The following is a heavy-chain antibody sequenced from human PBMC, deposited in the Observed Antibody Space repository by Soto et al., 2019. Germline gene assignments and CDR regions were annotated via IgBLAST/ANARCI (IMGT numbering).Heavy chain of an antibody. CDR1: GFTFSSYA. D-gene: IGHD1-1*01. V-gene: IGHV3-23*01. J-gene: IGHJ6*01. CDR3: AKDRNLGTKANYYYYYGTDV. CDR2: ISGSGGST. Sequence: EVQLLESGGGLVQPGGSLRLSCAASGFTFSSYAMSWVRQAPGKGLEWVSAISGSGGSTYYADSVKGRFTISRDNSKNSLYLQMSSLRAEDTAVYYCAKDRNLGTKANYYYYYGTDVWGQRTTVTVSS.